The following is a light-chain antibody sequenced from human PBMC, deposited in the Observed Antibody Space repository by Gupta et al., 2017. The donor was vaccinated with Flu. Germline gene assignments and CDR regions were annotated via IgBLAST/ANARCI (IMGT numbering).Light chain of an antibody. V-gene: IGKV3-20*01. CDR3: QQYAGTPRT. CDR1: QSVSAGY. J-gene: IGKJ1*01. Sequence: EIVSTQSPGTLSLSPGERATLSCRASQSVSAGYLAWYQQKHGQAPRLLIYGASTRATGIPDRFSGSGSGTDFTLTISRLEPEDFAVYFCQQYAGTPRTFGQGTKVEIK. CDR2: GAS.